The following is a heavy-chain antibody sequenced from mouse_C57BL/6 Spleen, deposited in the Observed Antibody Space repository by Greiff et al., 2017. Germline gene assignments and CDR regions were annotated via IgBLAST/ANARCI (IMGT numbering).Heavy chain of an antibody. V-gene: IGHV1-37*01. CDR3: AKEDPYYYGSSSYYFDY. CDR1: GYSFTGYF. Sequence: EVQLVESGPELVKPGASVKISCKASGYSFTGYFMNWVKQSHGKSLEWIGRINPYNGDTYYNQKFKGKGTLTVDKSSSTAHRELLSLTSEDFAVYYCAKEDPYYYGSSSYYFDYWGQGTTLTVSS. J-gene: IGHJ2*01. D-gene: IGHD1-1*01. CDR2: INPYNGDT.